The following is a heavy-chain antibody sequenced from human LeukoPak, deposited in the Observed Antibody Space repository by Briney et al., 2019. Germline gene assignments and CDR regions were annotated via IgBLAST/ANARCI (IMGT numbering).Heavy chain of an antibody. D-gene: IGHD3-10*01. CDR1: GGSISSYY. J-gene: IGHJ5*02. V-gene: IGHV4-59*01. CDR2: IYYSGST. Sequence: PSETLSLTCTVSGGSISSYYWSWIRQPPGKGLEWIGYIYYSGSTNYNPSLESRVTISVDTSKNQFSLKLSSVTAADTAVYYCARTVWFGESLNWFDPWGQGTLVTVSS. CDR3: ARTVWFGESLNWFDP.